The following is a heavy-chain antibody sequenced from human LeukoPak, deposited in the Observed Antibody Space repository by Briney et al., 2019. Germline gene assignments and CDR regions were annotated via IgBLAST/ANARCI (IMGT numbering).Heavy chain of an antibody. CDR2: MRQDGSDK. J-gene: IGHJ3*02. V-gene: IGHV3-7*01. CDR3: AREGNALDI. Sequence: GGSLRLSCAASGFTFSNHIISWVRQAPGKGLEWVANMRQDGSDKYYVDFVKGRFTISRDNAKNSLYLQMNNLRAEDTAVYYCAREGNALDIWGRGTMVTVSS. D-gene: IGHD3-10*01. CDR1: GFTFSNHI.